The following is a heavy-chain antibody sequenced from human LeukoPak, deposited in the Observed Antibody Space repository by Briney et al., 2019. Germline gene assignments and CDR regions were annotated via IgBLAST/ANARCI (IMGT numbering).Heavy chain of an antibody. J-gene: IGHJ5*02. V-gene: IGHV3-23*01. Sequence: PGGSLRLSCAASGFTFSSYAMSWVRQAPGKGLEWVSAISGSGGSTYYADSVKGRFTISRGNSKNTLNLQMNSLRAEDTAVYYCAKCPLKTGTTSWFDPWGQGTLVTVSS. D-gene: IGHD1-7*01. CDR3: AKCPLKTGTTSWFDP. CDR2: ISGSGGST. CDR1: GFTFSSYA.